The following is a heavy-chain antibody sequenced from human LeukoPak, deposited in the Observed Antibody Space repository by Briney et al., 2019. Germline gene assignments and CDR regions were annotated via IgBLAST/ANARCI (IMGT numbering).Heavy chain of an antibody. Sequence: ASVKFSCKASGYTFNSQHIHWVRQAPGQGVEWMGIIIPSGGGTNYAQKFQGRVTMTRDTSTSTVYLEMNSLRSDDTAVYYCARGCIRGGCFDSWGRGTLVIVSS. V-gene: IGHV1-46*02. J-gene: IGHJ5*01. CDR2: IIPSGGGT. D-gene: IGHD1-20*01. CDR3: ARGCIRGGCFDS. CDR1: GYTFNSQH.